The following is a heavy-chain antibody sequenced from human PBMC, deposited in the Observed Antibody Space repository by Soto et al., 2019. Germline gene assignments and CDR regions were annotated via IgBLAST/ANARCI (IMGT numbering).Heavy chain of an antibody. CDR3: TRKTPPTGREV. CDR2: IGSGGDT. D-gene: IGHD1-26*01. CDR1: GFTLSSYD. V-gene: IGHV3-13*01. J-gene: IGHJ6*02. Sequence: EVQLVESGGGLVQPGGSLRLSCAASGFTLSSYDIHWVRQATGEGLAWVSGIGSGGDTHYADSVKGRFIISREDGKNSLYLQMNNLRVGDTAVYYCTRKTPPTGREVGGQGATVTVSS.